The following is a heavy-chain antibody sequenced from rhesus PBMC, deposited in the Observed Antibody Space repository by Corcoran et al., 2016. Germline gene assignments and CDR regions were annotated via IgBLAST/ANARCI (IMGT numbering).Heavy chain of an antibody. CDR1: GGSISSNW. Sequence: QLQLQESGPGLVKPSETLSLTCAVSGGSISSNWWSWIRQPPGKGLEGIGRISGSGGTTSYTPSITSRVTISTATSKNQLSLKLISVTAADTAVYYCARDLCYFDIWGPGTPITISS. J-gene: IGHJ2*01. CDR2: ISGSGGTT. CDR3: ARDLCYFDI. V-gene: IGHV4-147*01.